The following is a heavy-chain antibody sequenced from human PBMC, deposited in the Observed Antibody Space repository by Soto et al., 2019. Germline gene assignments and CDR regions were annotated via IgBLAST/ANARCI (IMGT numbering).Heavy chain of an antibody. D-gene: IGHD3-3*01. V-gene: IGHV5-51*01. CDR2: IYPGDSDT. CDR1: GYSFTSYW. J-gene: IGHJ4*02. Sequence: GESLKISCKGSGYSFTSYWIGWVRQMPGKGLEWMGIIYPGDSDTRYSPSFQGQVTISADKSISTAYLQWSSLKASDTAMYYCARLSLRFLEWLYIDYWGQGTLVTVSS. CDR3: ARLSLRFLEWLYIDY.